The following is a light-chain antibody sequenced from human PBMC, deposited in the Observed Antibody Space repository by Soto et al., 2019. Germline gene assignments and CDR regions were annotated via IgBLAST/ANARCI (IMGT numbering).Light chain of an antibody. CDR1: QSVSSN. CDR2: GVS. V-gene: IGKV3-15*01. J-gene: IGKJ4*01. CDR3: QQYNNWPPLT. Sequence: ERIMTQSPATLSVSPGESATLSCRPSQSVSSNLAWYQQKPGQAPRLIIYGVSTRANGIPARFSGSGSETKFTLTISSLQSEDFAVYYCQQYNNWPPLTFGGGTKVDIK.